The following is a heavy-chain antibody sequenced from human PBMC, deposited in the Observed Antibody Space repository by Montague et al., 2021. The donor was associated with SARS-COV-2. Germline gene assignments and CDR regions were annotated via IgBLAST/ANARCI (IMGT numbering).Heavy chain of an antibody. J-gene: IGHJ4*02. Sequence: SLRLSCAASGFTFSSYEMNWVRQAPGKGLEWVSYITSSGSTIYYADSVKGRFTISRDNAKNSLFLQMNSLRAEDTAVYYCARDLRDYDILTGYLWGQGTLVTVS. CDR1: GFTFSSYE. D-gene: IGHD3-9*01. V-gene: IGHV3-48*03. CDR3: ARDLRDYDILTGYL. CDR2: ITSSGSTI.